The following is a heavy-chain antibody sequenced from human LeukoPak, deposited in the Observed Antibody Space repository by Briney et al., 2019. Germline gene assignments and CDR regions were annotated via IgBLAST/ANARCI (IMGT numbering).Heavy chain of an antibody. CDR1: GFMFSDFW. Sequence: PRVSLRLSCAASGFMFSDFWMSWVRQAPGKGLEWVANIKQDGSDKYYVDSVKGRFTISRDNAKNSLDLQMNSLRGEDTAVYYCARYRGKGTSWPLDVWGQGTIVTVSS. CDR2: IKQDGSDK. J-gene: IGHJ3*01. D-gene: IGHD1-26*01. V-gene: IGHV3-7*01. CDR3: ARYRGKGTSWPLDV.